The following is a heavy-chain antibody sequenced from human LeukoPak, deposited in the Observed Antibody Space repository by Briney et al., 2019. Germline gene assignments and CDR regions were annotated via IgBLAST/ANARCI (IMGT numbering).Heavy chain of an antibody. D-gene: IGHD4-11*01. V-gene: IGHV3-7*01. Sequence: PGGSLRLSCVASGFTFSNYWMSWVRQAPGKGPEWVASIKQDGSEKFYVDSVKGRFTTSKDNAKNSLYLQMNSLRAEDTAVYYCAREDHSKYEYWGQGTLVTVSS. CDR3: AREDHSKYEY. CDR2: IKQDGSEK. CDR1: GFTFSNYW. J-gene: IGHJ4*02.